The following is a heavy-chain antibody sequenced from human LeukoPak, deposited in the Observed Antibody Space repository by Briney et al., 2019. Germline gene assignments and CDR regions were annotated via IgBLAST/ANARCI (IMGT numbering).Heavy chain of an antibody. V-gene: IGHV3-21*01. CDR2: ISGSSSYI. D-gene: IGHD3-10*01. CDR1: GFTFTNYN. J-gene: IGHJ4*02. Sequence: GGSLRLSCAASGFTFTNYNMNWVRQAPGKGLEWVSSISGSSSYIFYADSVKGRFTISRDNAKNSLFLQMNSLRAEDTAVYYCARSGRGAFDYWGQGTLVTVSS. CDR3: ARSGRGAFDY.